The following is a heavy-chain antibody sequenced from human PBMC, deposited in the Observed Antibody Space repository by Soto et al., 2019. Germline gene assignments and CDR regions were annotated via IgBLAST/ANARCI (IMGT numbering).Heavy chain of an antibody. CDR3: VRSFTWYSEADY. CDR1: GFSYNSYA. J-gene: IGHJ4*02. Sequence: GGSLRLSCAASGFSYNSYALSWVRQAPGKGLEWVSSISGGGGGTSYADSVRGRFTISRDNSKNTLYLLMNSLRADDAAVYYCVRSFTWYSEADYWGQGTLVTVSS. D-gene: IGHD6-13*01. CDR2: ISGGGGGT. V-gene: IGHV3-23*01.